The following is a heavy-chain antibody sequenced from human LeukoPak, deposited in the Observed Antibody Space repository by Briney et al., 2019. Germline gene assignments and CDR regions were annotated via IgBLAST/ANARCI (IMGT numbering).Heavy chain of an antibody. CDR1: GGSISSYY. CDR3: ARVDDTSGYFYKFDY. D-gene: IGHD3-22*01. CDR2: IYTSGST. V-gene: IGHV4-4*07. Sequence: PSETLSLTCTVSGGSISSYYWSWIRQPAGKGLEWIGRIYTSGSTNYNPSLKSRVTISVDTSKNQFSLKLASVTAADTAVYYCARVDDTSGYFYKFDYWGQGTLVTVSS. J-gene: IGHJ4*02.